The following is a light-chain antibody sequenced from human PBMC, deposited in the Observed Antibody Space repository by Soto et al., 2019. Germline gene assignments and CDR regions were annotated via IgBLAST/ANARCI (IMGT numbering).Light chain of an antibody. CDR2: SDD. J-gene: IGLJ3*02. CDR3: GAWDDSLSGLV. CDR1: SSNIGKNA. V-gene: IGLV1-44*01. Sequence: QSVLTQPPSASATPGQRVIISCSGSSSNIGKNAVKWYQQFPGTAPKLLIHSDDQRPSGVPDRFSGSKSGTSASLTISGLQSEDDAHYYCGAWDDSLSGLVFGGGTKVTVL.